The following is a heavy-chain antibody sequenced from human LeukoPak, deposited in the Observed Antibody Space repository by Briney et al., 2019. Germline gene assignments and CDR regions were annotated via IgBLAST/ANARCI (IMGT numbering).Heavy chain of an antibody. V-gene: IGHV4-4*09. Sequence: PSETLSLTCTVSGGSISYYYWSWIRQPPGKGLGWIGYIDTSGGTKYNPSLNSRVTISVDTSKNQFSLKLNSVTAADTAVYYCARHGPSHYYDYHINVWGKGTTVTVSS. CDR1: GGSISYYY. CDR3: ARHGPSHYYDYHINV. J-gene: IGHJ6*03. CDR2: IDTSGGT.